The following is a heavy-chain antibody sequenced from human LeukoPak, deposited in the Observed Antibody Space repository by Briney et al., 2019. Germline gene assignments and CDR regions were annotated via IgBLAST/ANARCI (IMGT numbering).Heavy chain of an antibody. J-gene: IGHJ4*02. V-gene: IGHV4-34*01. D-gene: IGHD3-22*01. CDR1: GGSFSGYY. Sequence: SETLSLTCAVYGGSFSGYYWSWIRQPPGKGLEWIGEINHSGSTNYNPSLKSRVTISVDTSKNQFSLKLSSVTAADTAVYYCARIDYYDGGVDYWGQGTLATVSS. CDR2: INHSGST. CDR3: ARIDYYDGGVDY.